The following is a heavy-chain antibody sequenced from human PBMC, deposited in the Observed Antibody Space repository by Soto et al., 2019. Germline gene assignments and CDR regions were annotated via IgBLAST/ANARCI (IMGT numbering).Heavy chain of an antibody. CDR3: AREAPDYNLSPGMDV. CDR2: ISYDGSNK. CDR1: GFTFSSYA. D-gene: IGHD4-4*01. V-gene: IGHV3-30-3*01. J-gene: IGHJ6*02. Sequence: QVQLVESGGGVVQPGRSLRLSCAASGFTFSSYAMHWVRQAPGKGLEWVAVISYDGSNKYYADSVKGRFTISRDNSKNPLYLQMNSLTAEDTAVYYCAREAPDYNLSPGMDVWGQGTTVTVSS.